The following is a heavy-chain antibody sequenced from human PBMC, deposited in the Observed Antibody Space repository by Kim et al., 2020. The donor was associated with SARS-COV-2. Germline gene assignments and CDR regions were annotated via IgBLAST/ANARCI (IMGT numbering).Heavy chain of an antibody. CDR1: GFTVSSNY. V-gene: IGHV3-66*01. Sequence: GGSLRLSCAASGFTVSSNYMSWVRQAPGKGLEWVSDIYSGGSTYYADSVKGRFTISRDNSKNTLYLQMNSLRAEDTAVYYCARDQQLWNYGRDVWGQGTT. CDR3: ARDQQLWNYGRDV. J-gene: IGHJ6*02. CDR2: IYSGGST. D-gene: IGHD5-18*01.